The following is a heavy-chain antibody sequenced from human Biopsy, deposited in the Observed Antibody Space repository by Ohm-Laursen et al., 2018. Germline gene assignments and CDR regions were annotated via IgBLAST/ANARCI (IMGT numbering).Heavy chain of an antibody. CDR1: GYTFTGQY. CDR3: AKCQDLRGGAECFQH. V-gene: IGHV1-2*02. Sequence: ASVKVSCKASGYTFTGQYLHWVRQVPGHGLEWMGWINPHSGTTKFAQDFQGRVTMTRDTSITTAYMELRRLRSDDTAVYYCAKCQDLRGGAECFQHWGQGALVTVSS. J-gene: IGHJ1*01. CDR2: INPHSGTT. D-gene: IGHD2-15*01.